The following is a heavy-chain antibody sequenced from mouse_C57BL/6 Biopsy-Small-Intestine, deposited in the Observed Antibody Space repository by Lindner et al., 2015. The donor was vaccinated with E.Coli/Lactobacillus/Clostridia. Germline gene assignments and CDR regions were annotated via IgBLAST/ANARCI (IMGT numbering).Heavy chain of an antibody. V-gene: IGHV1-39*01. D-gene: IGHD2-3*01. CDR1: GYSFTDFN. CDR3: AGDGYYLFDY. J-gene: IGHJ2*01. CDR2: INPNYGTT. Sequence: VQLQESGPELVKPGASVKISCKASGYSFTDFNMNWVKQSNGKSLEWIGVINPNYGTTSYNQKFKGKATLTVDQSTSTAYMQLNSPTSEDSAVYYCAGDGYYLFDYWGQGTTLTVSS.